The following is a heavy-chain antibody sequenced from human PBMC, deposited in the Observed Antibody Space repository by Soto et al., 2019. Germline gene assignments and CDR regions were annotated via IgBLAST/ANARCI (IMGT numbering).Heavy chain of an antibody. V-gene: IGHV1-46*01. J-gene: IGHJ4*02. Sequence: ASVKVSCKASGYTFSSYYMNWVRQAPGQGLEWLGIINPSGGYTTYAQRFLGRVTMTRDTSTNTVYMELGSLRSEDTAVYYCVRVVAIPGYPDNWGQGTLVTVSS. CDR2: INPSGGYT. CDR1: GYTFSSYY. D-gene: IGHD5-12*01. CDR3: VRVVAIPGYPDN.